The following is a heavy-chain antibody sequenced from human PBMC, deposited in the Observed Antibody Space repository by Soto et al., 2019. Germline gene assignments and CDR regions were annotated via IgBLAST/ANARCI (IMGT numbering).Heavy chain of an antibody. CDR2: ISAYNGNT. J-gene: IGHJ5*02. CDR3: ARDPYGDHHWCGFDP. V-gene: IGHV1-18*01. D-gene: IGHD4-17*01. Sequence: QVQLVQSGAEVKKPGASVKVSCKASGYTFTSYGISWVRQAPGQGLEWMGWISAYNGNTNYAQKLQGRVTMTTDTSTSTAYMELRSLRSDDAAVYYCARDPYGDHHWCGFDPWGQGTLVTVSS. CDR1: GYTFTSYG.